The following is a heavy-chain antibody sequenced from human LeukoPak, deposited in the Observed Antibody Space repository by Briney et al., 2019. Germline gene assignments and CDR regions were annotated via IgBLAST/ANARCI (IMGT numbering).Heavy chain of an antibody. CDR1: GFIFSTYT. CDR3: VRDRNWAFDY. Sequence: GGSLRLSCAASGFIFSTYTMNWVRQAPGKGLEWVSFINTKSKTIYYADSVKGRFTISRDNGKSSLYLQMNSLRAEDTALYYCVRDRNWAFDYWGQGTLVTVSS. CDR2: INTKSKTI. V-gene: IGHV3-48*01. J-gene: IGHJ4*02. D-gene: IGHD7-27*01.